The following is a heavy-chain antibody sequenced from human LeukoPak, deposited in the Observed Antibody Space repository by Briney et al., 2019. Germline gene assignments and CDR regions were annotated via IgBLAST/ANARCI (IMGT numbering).Heavy chain of an antibody. CDR1: RFSFSTYA. CDR3: AKDSPPRYSGSPPAY. CDR2: ISGSGGIT. Sequence: TGGSLRLSCAASRFSFSTYAMNWVRQAPGKGLEWVSAISGSGGITYYADSVKGRFTISRDNPKNTLYLQMNGLRAEDTAMYYCAKDSPPRYSGSPPAYWGQGTLVTVSS. J-gene: IGHJ4*02. V-gene: IGHV3-23*01. D-gene: IGHD1-26*01.